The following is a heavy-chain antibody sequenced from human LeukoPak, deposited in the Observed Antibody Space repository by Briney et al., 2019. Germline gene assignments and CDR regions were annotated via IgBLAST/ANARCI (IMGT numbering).Heavy chain of an antibody. CDR2: IYYSGST. Sequence: PSETLSLTCSVSGGSISSYYCSWIRQPPGKGLEWIGYIYYSGSTNYNPSLKSRVTISVDTSKNQSSLKLSSVTAADTAVYYCARERLFGDQRYYYYYYGMDVWGQGTTVTVSS. CDR1: GGSISSYY. D-gene: IGHD3-10*02. J-gene: IGHJ6*02. CDR3: ARERLFGDQRYYYYYYGMDV. V-gene: IGHV4-59*01.